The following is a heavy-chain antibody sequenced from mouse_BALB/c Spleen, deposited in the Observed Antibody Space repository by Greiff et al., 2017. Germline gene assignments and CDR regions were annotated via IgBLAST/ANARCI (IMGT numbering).Heavy chain of an antibody. CDR2: ISNLAYSI. Sequence: EVMLVESGGGLVQPGGSRKLSCAASGFTFSDYGMAWVRQAPGKGPEWVAFISNLAYSIYYADTVTGRFTISRENAKNTLYLEMSSLRSEDTAMYYCARDRRMDYWGQGTSGTVSS. J-gene: IGHJ4*01. CDR3: ARDRRMDY. CDR1: GFTFSDYG. V-gene: IGHV5-15*02.